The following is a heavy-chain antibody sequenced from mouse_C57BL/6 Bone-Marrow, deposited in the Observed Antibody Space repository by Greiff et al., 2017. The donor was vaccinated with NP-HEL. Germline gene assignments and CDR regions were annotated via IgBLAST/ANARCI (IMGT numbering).Heavy chain of an antibody. Sequence: EVMLVESGGGLVKPGGSLKLSCAASGFTFSDYGMHWVRRAPEKGLEWVAYISSGSSTIYYADTVKGRFTISRDNAKNTLFLQMTSLRSEDTAMYYCARKGSIYDGYYVRYAMDYWGQGTAVTVSS. CDR1: GFTFSDYG. D-gene: IGHD2-3*01. CDR3: ARKGSIYDGYYVRYAMDY. V-gene: IGHV5-17*01. J-gene: IGHJ4*01. CDR2: ISSGSSTI.